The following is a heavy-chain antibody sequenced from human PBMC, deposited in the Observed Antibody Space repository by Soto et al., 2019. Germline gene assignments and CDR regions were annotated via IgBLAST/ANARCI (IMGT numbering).Heavy chain of an antibody. Sequence: QVQLVQSGAEVKKPGSSVKVSCKASGGTFSSYAISWVRQAPGRGLEWMGAMIPISEKTNHAPKFQVRVTISAEDSKSTAYMELGSLRSEDTAVYYCARSEGSSTSLEIYYYYYYGMDVWGQGTTVTVSS. CDR3: ARSEGSSTSLEIYYYYYYGMDV. J-gene: IGHJ6*02. D-gene: IGHD2-2*01. CDR1: GGTFSSYA. V-gene: IGHV1-69*01. CDR2: MIPISEKT.